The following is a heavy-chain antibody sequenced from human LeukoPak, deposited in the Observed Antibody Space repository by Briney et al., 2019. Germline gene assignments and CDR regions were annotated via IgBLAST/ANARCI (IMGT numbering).Heavy chain of an antibody. CDR3: ARFTGYCSGTSCYPNAFDI. Sequence: SETLSLTCAVYGGSFSGYYWSWIRQPPGKGLEWIGEINHSGSTNYNPSLKSRVTISVDTSKNRFSLKLSSVTAADTAVFYCARFTGYCSGTSCYPNAFDIWGQGTMVTVSS. V-gene: IGHV4-34*01. CDR2: INHSGST. D-gene: IGHD2-2*01. J-gene: IGHJ3*02. CDR1: GGSFSGYY.